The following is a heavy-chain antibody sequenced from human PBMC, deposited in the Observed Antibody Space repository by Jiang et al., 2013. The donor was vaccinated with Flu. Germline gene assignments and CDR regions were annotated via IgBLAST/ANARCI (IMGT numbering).Heavy chain of an antibody. V-gene: IGHV1-18*04. Sequence: GAEVKKPGASVKVSCKASGYTFTSFGISWVRQAPGQGLEWMGWISAYNGNXNYAEKLQGRVTVTTDTSTSTTYMEVTSLRSDDTAVYYCARGFLYCSGGSCHSRFYDYWGQGTLVTVSS. D-gene: IGHD2-15*01. CDR2: ISAYNGNX. CDR1: GYTFTSFG. CDR3: ARGFLYCSGGSCHSRFYDY. J-gene: IGHJ4*02.